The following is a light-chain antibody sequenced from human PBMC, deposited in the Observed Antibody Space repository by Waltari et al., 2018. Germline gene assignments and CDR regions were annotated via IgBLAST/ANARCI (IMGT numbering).Light chain of an antibody. CDR2: GAS. CDR3: QQYDGLVHT. CDR1: QTVTYNF. V-gene: IGKV3-20*01. J-gene: IGKJ4*01. Sequence: EIVLTQSPGTLSLSPGERATLSCRASQTVTYNFLNWYQQKPGQAPRLLIHGASSRATGIPDRFSGSGSGTDFTLTISRLEPDDFAVYYCQQYDGLVHTFGGGTKVEI.